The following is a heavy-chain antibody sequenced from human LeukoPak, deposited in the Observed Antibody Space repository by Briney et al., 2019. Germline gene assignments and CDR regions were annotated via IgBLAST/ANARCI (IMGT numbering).Heavy chain of an antibody. CDR3: ARHPRNYDILTGYYVGYFDY. V-gene: IGHV4-59*08. J-gene: IGHJ4*02. Sequence: AETLSLTCTVFGGSIRSYYWSWIRQPPGKGLEWIGHISYSGTTNYNPSLKSRVTISVDTSKNQFSLKLSSVTAADTAVYYCARHPRNYDILTGYYVGYFDYWGQGTLVTVSS. D-gene: IGHD3-9*01. CDR1: GGSIRSYY. CDR2: ISYSGTT.